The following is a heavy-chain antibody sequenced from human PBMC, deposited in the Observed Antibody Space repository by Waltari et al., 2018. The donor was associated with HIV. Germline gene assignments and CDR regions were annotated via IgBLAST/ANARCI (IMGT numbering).Heavy chain of an antibody. CDR2: IYTSGST. V-gene: IGHV4-61*02. D-gene: IGHD2-15*01. J-gene: IGHJ4*02. CDR1: DGSISSGRYY. CDR3: ARYYCSGGSCSDY. Sequence: QVQLQESGPGLVKPSQTLSLTCTVSDGSISSGRYYWSWIRQPAGKGLEWIGRIYTSGSTNYNPSLKSRVTISVDTSKNQFSLKLSSVTAADTAVYYCARYYCSGGSCSDYWGQGTLVTVSS.